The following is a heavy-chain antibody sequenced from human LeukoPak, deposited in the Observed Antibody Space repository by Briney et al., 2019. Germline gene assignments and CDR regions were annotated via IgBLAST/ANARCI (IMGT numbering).Heavy chain of an antibody. V-gene: IGHV4-59*01. CDR3: ARGWSGSYYYYYMDV. D-gene: IGHD3-3*01. CDR2: IYYSGST. CDR1: GGSISRYY. J-gene: IGHJ6*03. Sequence: SETLSLTCTVSGGSISRYYWSWIRQPPGKGLEWIGYIYYSGSTNYNPSLKSRVTISVDTSKNQFPLKLSSVTAADTAVYYCARGWSGSYYYYYMDVWGKGTTVTVSS.